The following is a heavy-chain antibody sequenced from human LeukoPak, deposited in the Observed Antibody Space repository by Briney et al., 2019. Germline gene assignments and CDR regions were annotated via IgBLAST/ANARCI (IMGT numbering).Heavy chain of an antibody. D-gene: IGHD1-20*01. V-gene: IGHV3-15*07. J-gene: IGHJ4*02. CDR1: GFTFTNAW. CDR3: STLTSRGLSDS. CDR2: IKSKADGETI. Sequence: GGSLRLSCAASGFTFTNAWMNWVRQAPGKGLEWVGRIKSKADGETIDYAAPAKGRFTFSRDDSKNMLYLQMNSLKSEDTAVYYCSTLTSRGLSDSWGQGTLVTVSS.